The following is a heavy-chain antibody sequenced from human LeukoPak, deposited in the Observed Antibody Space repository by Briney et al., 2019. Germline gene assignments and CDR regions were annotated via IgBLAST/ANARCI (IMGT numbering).Heavy chain of an antibody. CDR1: GLTFGNYW. D-gene: IGHD3-10*01. V-gene: IGHV3-74*03. CDR3: ASLTSQYDY. J-gene: IGHJ4*02. Sequence: GGSLRLSCAASGLTFGNYWMQWVRQAPGKGLVWVSRINNYGSITTYADSVKGRFTISRDNAKNTLYLQMNSLRAEDTAVYYCASLTSQYDYWGLGTLVTVSS. CDR2: INNYGSIT.